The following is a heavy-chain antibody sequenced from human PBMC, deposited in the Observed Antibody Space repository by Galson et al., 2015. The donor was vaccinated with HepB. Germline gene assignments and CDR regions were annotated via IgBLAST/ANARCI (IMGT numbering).Heavy chain of an antibody. D-gene: IGHD3-22*01. CDR1: GFTFGDYA. Sequence: SLRLSCAASGFTFGDYAMSWFRQAPGKGLEWVGFIRSKAYGGTTEYAASVKGRFTISRDDSKSIAYLQMNSLETEDTAVYYCTRDLRITMIVVVDAFDIWGQGTMVTVSS. CDR2: IRSKAYGGTT. J-gene: IGHJ3*02. V-gene: IGHV3-49*03. CDR3: TRDLRITMIVVVDAFDI.